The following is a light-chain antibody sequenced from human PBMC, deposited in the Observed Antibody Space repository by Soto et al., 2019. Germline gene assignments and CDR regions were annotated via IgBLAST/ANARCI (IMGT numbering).Light chain of an antibody. CDR2: EVN. CDR1: SSDIGGYNF. CDR3: SPYAGTNNLGV. Sequence: QSALTQPPSASGSPGQSVTISCTGTSSDIGGYNFVSWYQQHPGKAPKLIIYEVNKRPSGVPDRFSGSMSGNTASLTVSRLQAYAEGDYYFSPYAGTNNLGVFGGGTKLTVL. V-gene: IGLV2-8*01. J-gene: IGLJ3*02.